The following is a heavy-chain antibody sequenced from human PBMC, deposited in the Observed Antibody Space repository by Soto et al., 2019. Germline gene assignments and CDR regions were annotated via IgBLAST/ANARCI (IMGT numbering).Heavy chain of an antibody. CDR1: GFTFSSYW. CDR3: ARALIQLWLDFDY. J-gene: IGHJ4*02. CDR2: IKQDGSEK. Sequence: GGSLRLSCAASGFTFSSYWMSWVRQAPGKGLEWVANIKQDGSEKYYVDSVKGRFTISRDNAKNSLYLQMNSLRAEDTAVYYCARALIQLWLDFDYWGQGTLVTVSS. V-gene: IGHV3-7*01. D-gene: IGHD5-18*01.